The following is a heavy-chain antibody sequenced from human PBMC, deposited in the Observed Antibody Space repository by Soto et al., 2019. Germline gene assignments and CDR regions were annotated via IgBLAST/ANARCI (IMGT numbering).Heavy chain of an antibody. CDR2: IYPGDSDT. J-gene: IGHJ6*02. CDR3: ASSAYNQPYYYGMDV. V-gene: IGHV5-51*01. Sequence: LGESLKISCKGSGYSFTSYWIGWVRQMPGKGLEWMGIIYPGDSDTRYSPSFQGQVTISADKSISTAYLQWSSLKASDTAMYYCASSAYNQPYYYGMDVWGQGTTVTVSS. D-gene: IGHD1-20*01. CDR1: GYSFTSYW.